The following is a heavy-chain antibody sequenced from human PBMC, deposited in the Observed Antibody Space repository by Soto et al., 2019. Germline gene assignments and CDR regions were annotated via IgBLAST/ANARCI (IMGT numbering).Heavy chain of an antibody. CDR3: ATYDSSDYYSGSPIGWFDP. CDR2: IYYSGST. J-gene: IGHJ5*02. D-gene: IGHD3-22*01. V-gene: IGHV4-31*03. Sequence: QVQLQESGPGLVKPSQTLSLTCTVSGGSISSGGYYWSWIRQHPGKGLEWIGYIYYSGSTYYNPSLKSRVTIPVDTSKNQVSLKLSSVTAADTAVYYCATYDSSDYYSGSPIGWFDPWGQGTLVTVSS. CDR1: GGSISSGGYY.